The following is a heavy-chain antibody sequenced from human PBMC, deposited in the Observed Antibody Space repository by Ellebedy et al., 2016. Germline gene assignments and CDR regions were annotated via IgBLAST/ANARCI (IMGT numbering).Heavy chain of an antibody. V-gene: IGHV4-39*02. CDR1: GGSISSNSDY. Sequence: GSLRFSXTVSGGSISSNSDYWGWIRQPPGKGLEWIATIYYSGSTYHNPSLQSRVTMSVDTSKNHFSLELSSVTAADTAVYYCATLTIPGGSDSWGQGALVTVSS. J-gene: IGHJ4*02. CDR2: IYYSGST. D-gene: IGHD3-16*01. CDR3: ATLTIPGGSDS.